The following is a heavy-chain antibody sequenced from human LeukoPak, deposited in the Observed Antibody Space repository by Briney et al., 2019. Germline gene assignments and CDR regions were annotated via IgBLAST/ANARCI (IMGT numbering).Heavy chain of an antibody. CDR3: ARGKYYGDSDF. CDR2: VYHSGST. J-gene: IGHJ4*02. Sequence: SETLSLTCSVSGDSVISGLYYWPWVRQPPGKGLEWIGYVYHSGSTTYNPSLKSRVTISIDTSQNKFSLKLRSVTAADTAMYYCARGKYYGDSDFWGQGTLVIVSS. D-gene: IGHD3-3*01. V-gene: IGHV4-61*01. CDR1: GDSVISGLYY.